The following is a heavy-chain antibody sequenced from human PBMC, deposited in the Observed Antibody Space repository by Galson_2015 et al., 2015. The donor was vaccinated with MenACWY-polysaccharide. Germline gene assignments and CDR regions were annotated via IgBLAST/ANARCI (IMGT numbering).Heavy chain of an antibody. V-gene: IGHV3-23*01. J-gene: IGHJ6*02. CDR3: GKAPVAAASPKYYYYAMDV. CDR2: ISGSGGNT. CDR1: GFIFSNYA. Sequence: SLRLSCAASGFIFSNYAVSWVRLAPGKGLEWVSAISGSGGNTYYAASVKGRFTISRDSSKNTVFLQMNSLRAEDTAVYYCGKAPVAAASPKYYYYAMDVWGQGTTVTVSS. D-gene: IGHD2-15*01.